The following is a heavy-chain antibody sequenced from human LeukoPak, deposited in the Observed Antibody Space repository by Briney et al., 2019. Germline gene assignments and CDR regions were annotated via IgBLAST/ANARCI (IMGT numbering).Heavy chain of an antibody. Sequence: SETLFLTCAVSGGSISSSSYYWGWIRQPPGKGLEWIGSIDYSRSPCYRPSLKSRATISVDTSERQVSLKLSSVTAADTAVYYCARETNDYFDSSAYMDVWGQGTTVTVSS. CDR1: GGSISSSSYY. J-gene: IGHJ6*03. D-gene: IGHD3-22*01. V-gene: IGHV4-39*07. CDR3: ARETNDYFDSSAYMDV. CDR2: IDYSRSP.